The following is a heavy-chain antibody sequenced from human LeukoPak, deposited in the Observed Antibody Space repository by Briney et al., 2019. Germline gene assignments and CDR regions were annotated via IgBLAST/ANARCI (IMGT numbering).Heavy chain of an antibody. CDR2: ISSSSSTT. D-gene: IGHD4-17*01. Sequence: PGGSLRLSCAASGFTFSSFSMNWVRQAPGKGLEWVSYISSSSSTTNYTDSVKGRFTISRDNAKNSLYLQMNSLRAEDTAVYYCARVIGSYGDSAYWGQGTLVTVSS. CDR1: GFTFSSFS. CDR3: ARVIGSYGDSAY. J-gene: IGHJ4*02. V-gene: IGHV3-48*04.